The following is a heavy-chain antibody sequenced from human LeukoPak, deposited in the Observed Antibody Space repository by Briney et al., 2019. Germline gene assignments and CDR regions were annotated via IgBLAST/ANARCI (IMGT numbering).Heavy chain of an antibody. Sequence: GGSLRLSCAASGLTFSSYWMSWVRQAPGKGLEWVANIKQDGSEKYYVDSVKGRFTISRDNAKNSLYLQMNSLRAEDTAVYYCARDRLRSGFDYWGQGTLVTVSS. CDR2: IKQDGSEK. CDR1: GLTFSSYW. D-gene: IGHD5-12*01. CDR3: ARDRLRSGFDY. V-gene: IGHV3-7*01. J-gene: IGHJ4*02.